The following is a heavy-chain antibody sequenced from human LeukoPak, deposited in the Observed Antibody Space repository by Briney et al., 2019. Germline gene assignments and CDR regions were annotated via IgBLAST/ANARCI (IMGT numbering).Heavy chain of an antibody. J-gene: IGHJ4*02. CDR2: ISGSGGST. Sequence: GGSLRLSCAASGFTFSSYAMSWARQAPGKGLEWVSAISGSGGSTYYADSVKGRFTISRDNSKNTLYLQMNSLRAEDTAVYYCAKGTSSSWYKSFYYFDYWGQGTLVTVSS. D-gene: IGHD6-13*01. CDR3: AKGTSSSWYKSFYYFDY. CDR1: GFTFSSYA. V-gene: IGHV3-23*01.